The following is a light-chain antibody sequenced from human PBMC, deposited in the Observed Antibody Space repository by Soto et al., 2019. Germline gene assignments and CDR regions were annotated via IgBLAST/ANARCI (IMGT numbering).Light chain of an antibody. V-gene: IGKV1-5*03. CDR3: QQYNSYCT. CDR1: QSISSW. Sequence: DIQMTPSPSTLSASVGDRVTITCRASQSISSWLARYQQKPWKAPKLLIYKASSLESGVPSRFSGSGSGTEFTLTISSLQPDDFATYYCQQYNSYCTFGQGTKLEIK. CDR2: KAS. J-gene: IGKJ2*02.